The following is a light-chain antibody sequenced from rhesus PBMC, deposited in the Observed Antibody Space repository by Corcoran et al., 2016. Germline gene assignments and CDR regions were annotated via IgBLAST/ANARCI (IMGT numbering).Light chain of an antibody. J-gene: IGKJ4*01. CDR1: QSVSSS. CDR2: GAP. CDR3: QQYSNWPLT. Sequence: EIVMTQSPATLSLSPGERATLSCRASQSVSSSLAWYQQKPGQAPRLLSYGAPSRATGIPDRFSGSGFGTEFTLTISSLEPEDFAVYYCQQYSNWPLTFGGGTKVEIK. V-gene: IGKV3-42*03.